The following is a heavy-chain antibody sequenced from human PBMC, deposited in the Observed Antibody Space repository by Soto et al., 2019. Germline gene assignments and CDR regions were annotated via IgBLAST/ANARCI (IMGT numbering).Heavy chain of an antibody. J-gene: IGHJ4*02. CDR3: ARDRWSSGWLFDY. D-gene: IGHD6-19*01. CDR1: GGSISSGGYY. Sequence: QVQLQESGPGLVKPSQTLSLTCTVSGGSISSGGYYWSWIRQHPGKGLEWIGYIYYSGSTYYNPSLKSRVTIAVDTSKNPFSLKLSSVTAADTAVYYCARDRWSSGWLFDYWGQGTLVTVSS. CDR2: IYYSGST. V-gene: IGHV4-31*03.